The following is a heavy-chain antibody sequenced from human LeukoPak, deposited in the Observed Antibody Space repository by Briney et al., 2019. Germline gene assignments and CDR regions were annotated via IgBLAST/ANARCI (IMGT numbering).Heavy chain of an antibody. CDR1: GFTFGSYW. CDR2: INGDGSDT. D-gene: IGHD5-12*01. J-gene: IGHJ4*02. CDR3: ARVYSGGVATIASPYY. Sequence: GGPLRLSCAASGFTFGSYWMSWVRQAPGKGLVWVSRINGDGSDTTYADSVKGRFTISRDNAKNTLYLQMNSLRVEDTAVYFCARVYSGGVATIASPYYWGQGILVTVSS. V-gene: IGHV3-74*01.